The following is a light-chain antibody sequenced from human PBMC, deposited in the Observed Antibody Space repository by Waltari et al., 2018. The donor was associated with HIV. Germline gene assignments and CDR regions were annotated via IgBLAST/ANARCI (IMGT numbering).Light chain of an antibody. Sequence: EIVLTQSTATLSLSPGERATLSCRASRSVGSYLAWYQQKPGQAPRLLIYDASNRATGIPARFSGSGSGTDFTLTISSLEPEDFAVYYCQQRTNWPPYSFGQGTKLEIK. V-gene: IGKV3-11*01. J-gene: IGKJ2*03. CDR3: QQRTNWPPYS. CDR1: RSVGSY. CDR2: DAS.